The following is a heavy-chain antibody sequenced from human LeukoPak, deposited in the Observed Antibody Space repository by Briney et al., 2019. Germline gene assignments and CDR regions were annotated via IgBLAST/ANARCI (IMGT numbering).Heavy chain of an antibody. D-gene: IGHD6-13*01. J-gene: IGHJ4*02. CDR2: ISGSGGST. Sequence: GGSLRLSCAASGFTFSSYAMSWVRQAPGKGLEWVSAISGSGGSTYYADSVKGRFTISRDNSKNTLYLQMSSLRAEDTAVYSCAKRYRSSWYSASDYWGQGTLVTVSS. CDR3: AKRYRSSWYSASDY. V-gene: IGHV3-23*01. CDR1: GFTFSSYA.